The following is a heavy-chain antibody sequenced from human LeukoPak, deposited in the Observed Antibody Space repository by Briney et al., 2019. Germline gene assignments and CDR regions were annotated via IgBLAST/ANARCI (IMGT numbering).Heavy chain of an antibody. D-gene: IGHD2-2*01. V-gene: IGHV4-34*01. Sequence: SETLSLTCAAYGGSFSGYYWSWIRQPPGKGLEWIGEIYHSGSTNYNPSLKSRVTISVDTSKNQFSLKLSSVTAADTAVYYCARVRRPYCSSTSCYGRGWFDPWGQGTLVTVSS. CDR2: IYHSGST. J-gene: IGHJ5*02. CDR3: ARVRRPYCSSTSCYGRGWFDP. CDR1: GGSFSGYY.